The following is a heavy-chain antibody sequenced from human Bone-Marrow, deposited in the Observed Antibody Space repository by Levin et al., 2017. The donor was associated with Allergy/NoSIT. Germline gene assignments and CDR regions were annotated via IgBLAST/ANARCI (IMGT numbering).Heavy chain of an antibody. CDR3: AREVFFRTHDFGDNAITNEPDS. Sequence: AGGSLRLSCLASGFTFTSYWMAWVRQAPGKGLEWVANIKQDGSERYYVDSAEGRFTISRDNAKNSLYLQMNSLRAEDTAVYFCAREVFFRTHDFGDNAITNEPDSWGQGTLVSVSA. D-gene: IGHD4-17*01. CDR2: IKQDGSER. CDR1: GFTFTSYW. V-gene: IGHV3-7*01. J-gene: IGHJ4*02.